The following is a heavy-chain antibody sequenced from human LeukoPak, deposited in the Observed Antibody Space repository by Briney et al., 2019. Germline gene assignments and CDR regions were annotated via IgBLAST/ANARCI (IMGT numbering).Heavy chain of an antibody. V-gene: IGHV3-23*01. Sequence: PGGSLRLSCAASGFTFSSYAMSWVRQAPGKGLEWASAISGSGGSTYYADSVKGRFTISRDNSKNTLYLQMNSLRAEDTAVYYCAKITMIVVVYLYYFDYWGQGTLVTVSS. CDR2: ISGSGGST. D-gene: IGHD3-22*01. CDR1: GFTFSSYA. CDR3: AKITMIVVVYLYYFDY. J-gene: IGHJ4*02.